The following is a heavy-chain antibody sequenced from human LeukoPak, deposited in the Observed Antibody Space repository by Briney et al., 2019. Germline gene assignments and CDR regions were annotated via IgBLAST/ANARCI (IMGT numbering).Heavy chain of an antibody. CDR1: GGSISSSSYY. CDR3: ARPLWFGESYYFDY. V-gene: IGHV4-39*01. Sequence: SETLSLTCTVSGGSISSSSYYWGWIRQPPGKGLEWIGSIYYSGSTYYNPSLKSRVTISVDTSKNQFSLKLSSVTAADTAVYYCARPLWFGESYYFDYWGQGTPVTVSS. D-gene: IGHD3-10*01. J-gene: IGHJ4*02. CDR2: IYYSGST.